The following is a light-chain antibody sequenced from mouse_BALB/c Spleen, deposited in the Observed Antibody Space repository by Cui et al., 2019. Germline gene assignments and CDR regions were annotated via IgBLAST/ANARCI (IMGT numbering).Light chain of an antibody. Sequence: QIVRTQSPALMSASPGEKVTMTCSASSSVSYMYWYQQKPRSAPKPWIYLTSNLASGVPARFSGSGSGTSYSLTISSMEAEDAATYYCQQWSSNPTFGGGTKLEIK. CDR3: QQWSSNPT. CDR1: SSVSY. J-gene: IGKJ1*01. CDR2: LTS. V-gene: IGKV4-68*01.